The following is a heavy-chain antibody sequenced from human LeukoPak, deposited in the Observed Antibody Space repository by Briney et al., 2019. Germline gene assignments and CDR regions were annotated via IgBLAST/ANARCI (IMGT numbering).Heavy chain of an antibody. V-gene: IGHV3-48*01. Sequence: GGSLRLSCAASGFTFSSYSMNWVRQAPGKGLEWVSSISSSSSTIYYADSVKGRFTISRDNAKNSLYLQMNSLRAEDTAVYYCARRAAASRGDAFDIWGQGTMVTVSS. D-gene: IGHD6-13*01. J-gene: IGHJ3*02. CDR1: GFTFSSYS. CDR2: ISSSSSTI. CDR3: ARRAAASRGDAFDI.